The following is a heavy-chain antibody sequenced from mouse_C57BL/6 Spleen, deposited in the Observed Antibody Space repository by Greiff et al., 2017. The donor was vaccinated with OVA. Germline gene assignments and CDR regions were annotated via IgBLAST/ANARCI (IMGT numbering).Heavy chain of an antibody. CDR3: VYDYDDNAMDY. CDR1: GFTFSDYG. J-gene: IGHJ4*01. Sequence: EVKLMESGGGLVKPGGSLKLSCAASGFTFSDYGMHWVRQAPEKGLEWVAYISSGSSTIYYADTVKGRFTISRDNAKNTLFLQMTSLRSEDTAMYYCVYDYDDNAMDYWGQGTSVTVSS. V-gene: IGHV5-17*01. D-gene: IGHD2-4*01. CDR2: ISSGSSTI.